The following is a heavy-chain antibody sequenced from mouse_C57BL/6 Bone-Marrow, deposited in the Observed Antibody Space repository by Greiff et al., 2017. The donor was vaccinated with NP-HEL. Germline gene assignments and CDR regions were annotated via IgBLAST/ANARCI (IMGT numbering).Heavy chain of an antibody. CDR2: IHPNSCST. J-gene: IGHJ3*01. V-gene: IGHV1-64*01. Sequence: VQLQQPGAELVKPGASVKLSCKASGYTFTSYWMHWVKQRPGQGLEWIGMIHPNSCSTNYNEKFKSKATLTVDKSSSTAYMQLSSLTSEDSAVYYCAKRTLDGYSFAYWGQGTLVTVSA. CDR1: GYTFTSYW. D-gene: IGHD2-3*01. CDR3: AKRTLDGYSFAY.